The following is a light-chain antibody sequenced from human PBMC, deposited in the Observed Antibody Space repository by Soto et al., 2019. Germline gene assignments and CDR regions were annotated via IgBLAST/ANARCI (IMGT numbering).Light chain of an antibody. V-gene: IGLV2-14*01. CDR2: DVS. Sequence: QSALTQPASVSASPGHSITISCTGTSSDVGGYNYVSWYQQHPGKAPKLMVYDVSNRPSGVSNRFSGSKSGNAASLSISGFRAEDEADYYCSSYTSSNTLVVFGGGTKLTVL. CDR3: SSYTSSNTLVV. CDR1: SSDVGGYNY. J-gene: IGLJ2*01.